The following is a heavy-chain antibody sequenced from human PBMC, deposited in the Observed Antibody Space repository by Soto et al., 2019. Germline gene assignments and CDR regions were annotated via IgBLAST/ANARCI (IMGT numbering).Heavy chain of an antibody. J-gene: IGHJ6*02. CDR1: GFTVSANY. V-gene: IGHV3-53*01. CDR2: LYSDETT. D-gene: IGHD1-1*01. Sequence: HPGGSLRLSCAASGFTVSANYMTWVRQASGKGLEWVSVLYSDETTYYADSVKGRLTISRDNSKDTLYLQMNSLRAEDTAIYYCARTSNWNFYNYGMDVWGQGTTVTVSS. CDR3: ARTSNWNFYNYGMDV.